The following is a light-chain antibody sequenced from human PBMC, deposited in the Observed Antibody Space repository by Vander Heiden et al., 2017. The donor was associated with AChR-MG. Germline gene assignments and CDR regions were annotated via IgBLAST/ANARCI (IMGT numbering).Light chain of an antibody. V-gene: IGLV3-21*02. CDR1: AIGGKV. J-gene: IGLJ3*02. CDR3: QGRDSIITHVV. Sequence: SYVLTQAPSVSVAPGQTATVTRWGHAIGGKVVHWYQQRPSPAPVVVLWYDSDRTSGFPERFPGSNSGATDTLTISRVEAGDEATYYCQGRDSIITHVVFGRGTRLTVL. CDR2: YDS.